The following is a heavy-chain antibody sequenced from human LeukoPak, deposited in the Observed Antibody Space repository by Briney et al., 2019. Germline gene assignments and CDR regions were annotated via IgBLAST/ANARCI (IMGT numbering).Heavy chain of an antibody. CDR1: GFTFSSDA. CDR3: ARSISGRSGSRGGRYYFDF. CDR2: IGPSGST. V-gene: IGHV3-23*01. J-gene: IGHJ4*02. Sequence: GGSLRLSCEASGFTFSSDAMSWVRQAPGRGLEWVAAIGPSGSTYYADSAKGRFSISRDNSKATLNLQMNSLRVDDTAIYYCARSISGRSGSRGGRYYFDFWGQGAPVTVSS. D-gene: IGHD1-26*01.